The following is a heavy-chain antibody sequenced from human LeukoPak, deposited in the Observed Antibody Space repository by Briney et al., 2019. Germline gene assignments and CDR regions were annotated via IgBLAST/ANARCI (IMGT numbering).Heavy chain of an antibody. J-gene: IGHJ3*02. CDR3: ARKLLLSTALAAFDI. V-gene: IGHV3-66*01. CDR1: GFTVSSNY. D-gene: IGHD2-15*01. Sequence: PGGSLRLSCAASGFTVSSNYVSWVRQAPGKGLEWVSVFYSGGSTYYADFVKGRFTISGDNSKNTLYLQMNSLRAEDTAVYYCARKLLLSTALAAFDIWGQGTMVTVSS. CDR2: FYSGGST.